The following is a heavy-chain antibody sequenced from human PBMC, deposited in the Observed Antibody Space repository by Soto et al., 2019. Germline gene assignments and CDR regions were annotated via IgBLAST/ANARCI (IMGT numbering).Heavy chain of an antibody. D-gene: IGHD1-26*01. CDR3: GKGRSYYYYYGVDV. CDR1: GFTFISCA. J-gene: IGHJ6*02. CDR2: IIDSGGST. Sequence: PGGSLRLSCAASGFTFISCAMGWVLQAPGKGLEWVSDIIDSGGSTYYADAVKGRFTISRDNSKSTLYLQMNSLRAEDTAVYYCGKGRSYYYYYGVDVWGQGTTVTVSS. V-gene: IGHV3-23*01.